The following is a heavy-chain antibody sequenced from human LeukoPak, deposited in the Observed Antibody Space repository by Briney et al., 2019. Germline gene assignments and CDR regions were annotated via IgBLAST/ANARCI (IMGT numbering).Heavy chain of an antibody. J-gene: IGHJ1*01. V-gene: IGHV3-74*01. Sequence: PGGSLRLSCAASGFTFSSYWMHWVRQAPGKGLVWVSRINSDGSSISYADSVKGRFTISRDNAKNTLFLQMSSLRVEDTAVYYCARESPSCSRCFQHWGQGTLVIVSP. CDR3: ARESPSCSRCFQH. CDR2: INSDGSSI. D-gene: IGHD2-2*01. CDR1: GFTFSSYW.